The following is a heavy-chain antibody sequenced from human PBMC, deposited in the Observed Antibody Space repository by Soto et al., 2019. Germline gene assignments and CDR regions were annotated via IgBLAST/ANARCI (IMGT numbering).Heavy chain of an antibody. D-gene: IGHD6-13*01. CDR3: ARRAPGRRSWHPFDR. J-gene: IGHJ3*02. V-gene: IGHV5-51*01. CDR1: GYNFNIYQ. Sequence: RGESLKISCKGSGYNFNIYQIGWVRQMPGKALESMGIIYPTDSNTRYSPSFQGQVTISADKSISTAYLQWSSLKASDTARYYCARRAPGRRSWHPFDRWGQGTMVTVSS. CDR2: IYPTDSNT.